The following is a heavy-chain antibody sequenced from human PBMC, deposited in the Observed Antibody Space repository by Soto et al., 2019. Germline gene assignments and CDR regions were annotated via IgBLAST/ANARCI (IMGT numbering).Heavy chain of an antibody. CDR1: GGSISSYY. V-gene: IGHV4-59*01. J-gene: IGHJ4*02. CDR3: AREGHYDILTGYTN. CDR2: IYYSGST. Sequence: SETLSLTCTVSGGSISSYYWSWIRQPPGKGLEWIGYIYYSGSTNYNPSLKSRVTISVDTSKNQFSLKLSSVTAADTAVYYCAREGHYDILTGYTNWGQGTLVTVSS. D-gene: IGHD3-9*01.